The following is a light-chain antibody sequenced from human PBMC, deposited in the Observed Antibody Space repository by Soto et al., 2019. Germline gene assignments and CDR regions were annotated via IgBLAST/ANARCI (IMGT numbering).Light chain of an antibody. CDR3: SSYTSSSSL. V-gene: IGLV2-14*03. CDR2: DVS. CDR1: SSDIGGYNY. Sequence: QSVLTQPASVSGSPGQSITISCTGTSSDIGGYNYVSWYQQHPGKAPKLMIYDVSNRPSGVSNRFSGSKSGNTASLTISGRQAEDEADYYCSSYTSSSSLFGGGTQLTVL. J-gene: IGLJ2*01.